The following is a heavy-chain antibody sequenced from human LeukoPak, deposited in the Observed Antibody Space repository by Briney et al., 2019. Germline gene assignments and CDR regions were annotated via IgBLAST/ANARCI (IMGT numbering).Heavy chain of an antibody. V-gene: IGHV4-30-4*08. CDR3: ARAYDILTGYLDHDAFDI. CDR1: GGSTSVGDYY. CDR2: IYYSGST. Sequence: SETLSLTCTVSGGSTSVGDYYGSCIRHPPGKGLEWIGYIYYSGSTYYTPSLKSRVTISVDTSKNQFSLKLSSVTAADTAVYYCARAYDILTGYLDHDAFDIWGQGTMVTVSS. J-gene: IGHJ3*02. D-gene: IGHD3-9*01.